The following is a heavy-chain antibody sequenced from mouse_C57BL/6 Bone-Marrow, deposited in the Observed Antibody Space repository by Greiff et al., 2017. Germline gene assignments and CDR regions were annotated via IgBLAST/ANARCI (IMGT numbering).Heavy chain of an antibody. Sequence: QVQLQQSGPGLVAPSQSLSITCTVSGFSLTSYGVDWVRQPPGKGLEWLGVIWGGGSTNYNSALMSRLSISKDNSKSQVVLKMNRLQTDDTAMYYGAKHEAVWDYDEAWFAYWGQGTLVIVSA. CDR3: AKHEAVWDYDEAWFAY. V-gene: IGHV2-9*01. D-gene: IGHD2-4*01. CDR1: GFSLTSYG. CDR2: IWGGGST. J-gene: IGHJ3*01.